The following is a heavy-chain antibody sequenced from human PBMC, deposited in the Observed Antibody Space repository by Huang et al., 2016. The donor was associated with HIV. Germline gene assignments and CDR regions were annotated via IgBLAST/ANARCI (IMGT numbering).Heavy chain of an antibody. J-gene: IGHJ6*03. CDR3: ARDLWLRDLYYYYYMDV. D-gene: IGHD5-12*01. CDR2: RSYDGSNK. Sequence: AASRFTFSNYAMHWVRQAPGKGLEWVAVRSYDGSNKYYADSVKGRFTISNNNSKNTLYLQMNSLRAEDTAVYYCARDLWLRDLYYYYYMDVWGKGTTVTVSS. CDR1: RFTFSNYA. V-gene: IGHV3-30-3*01.